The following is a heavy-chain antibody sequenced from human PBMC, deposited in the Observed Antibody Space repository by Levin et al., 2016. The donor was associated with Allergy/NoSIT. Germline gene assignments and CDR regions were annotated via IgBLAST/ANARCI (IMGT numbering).Heavy chain of an antibody. CDR3: ARGLGLLWFGTHPFDY. CDR2: INPSSGST. V-gene: IGHV1-46*01. J-gene: IGHJ4*02. Sequence: ASVKVSCKASGYTFTSYYMHWVRQAPGQGLEWMGIINPSSGSTSYAQKFQGRVTMTRDTSTSTVYMELSSLRSEDTAVYYCARGLGLLWFGTHPFDYWGQGTLVTVSS. D-gene: IGHD3-10*01. CDR1: GYTFTSYY.